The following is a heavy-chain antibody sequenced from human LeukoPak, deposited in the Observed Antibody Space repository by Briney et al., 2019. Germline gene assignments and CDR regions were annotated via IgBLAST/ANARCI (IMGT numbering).Heavy chain of an antibody. J-gene: IGHJ4*02. CDR2: IKSKTDGGTT. CDR3: TTQRRYDILTGYYNKDY. CDR1: EFTFSNAW. D-gene: IGHD3-9*01. V-gene: IGHV3-15*01. Sequence: GGSLRLSCAASEFTFSNAWMSWVRQAPGKGLEWVGRIKSKTDGGTTDYAAPVKGRFTILRDDSKNTLYLQMNSLKTEDTAVYYCTTQRRYDILTGYYNKDYWGQGTLVTVSS.